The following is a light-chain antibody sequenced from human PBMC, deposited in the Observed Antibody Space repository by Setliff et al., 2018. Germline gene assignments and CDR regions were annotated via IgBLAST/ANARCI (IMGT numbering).Light chain of an antibody. CDR1: SSDVGAYNY. V-gene: IGLV2-11*01. CDR2: DVT. CDR3: SSYAGSYTLL. Sequence: QSVLAQPRSVSGSPGQSVTISCTGTSSDVGAYNYVSWYQQHPGKAPKLMIYDVTKWPSGVPDRFSGSKSGNTASLTISGLQAEDEADHYCSSYAGSYTLLFGGGTKVTVL. J-gene: IGLJ2*01.